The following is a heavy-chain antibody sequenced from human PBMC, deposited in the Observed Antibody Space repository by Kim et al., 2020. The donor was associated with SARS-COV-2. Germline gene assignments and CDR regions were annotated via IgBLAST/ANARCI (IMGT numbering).Heavy chain of an antibody. D-gene: IGHD6-6*01. Sequence: EYAASVKGRFTMSRDDSKNSVYLQMNNLKIEDTAVYYCARDSRSSDAFDVWGQGTMVTVSS. CDR3: ARDSRSSDAFDV. V-gene: IGHV3-72*01. J-gene: IGHJ3*01.